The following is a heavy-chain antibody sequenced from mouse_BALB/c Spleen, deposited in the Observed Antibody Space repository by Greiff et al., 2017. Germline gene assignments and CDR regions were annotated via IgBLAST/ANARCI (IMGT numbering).Heavy chain of an antibody. CDR2: IWGDGST. V-gene: IGHV2-6-7*01. Sequence: VKLMESGPGLVAPSQSLSITCTASGFSLTGYGVNWVRQPPGKGLEWLGMIWGDGSTDYNSALKSSLSISKDNSKSHIFLKMNSLQTDDTARYYCARDAGTARARGFAYWGQGTLVTVSA. CDR1: GFSLTGYG. J-gene: IGHJ3*01. CDR3: ARDAGTARARGFAY. D-gene: IGHD3-2*01.